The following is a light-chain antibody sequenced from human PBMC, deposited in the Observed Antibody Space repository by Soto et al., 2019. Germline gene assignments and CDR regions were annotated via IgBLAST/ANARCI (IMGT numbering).Light chain of an antibody. CDR3: SSYASSSPIV. J-gene: IGLJ2*01. CDR2: EVS. CDR1: SSDVGNYNY. Sequence: QSVLTQPASVSGSPGQSIAISCTGTSSDVGNYNYVSWYQHHPGKVPKLMIYEVSNRPSGISDRFSGSKSGNTASLTISGLQPDDEADYYCSSYASSSPIVFGGGTKVTVL. V-gene: IGLV2-14*01.